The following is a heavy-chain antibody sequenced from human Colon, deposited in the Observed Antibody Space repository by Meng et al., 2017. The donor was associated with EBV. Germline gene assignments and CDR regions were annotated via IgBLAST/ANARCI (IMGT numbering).Heavy chain of an antibody. J-gene: IGHJ4*02. CDR2: ITHRGST. D-gene: IGHD1-26*01. V-gene: IGHV4-34*01. CDR3: ASSHSSKVGARRLDY. Sequence: QVARQQWCCGLLRPSATLSRTCACYGGSFSGYYWTWIRQPPGKGLEWIGEITHRGSTNYNPFLKSRVTISVDTSKKQFSLKLTSVTAADTAVYYCASSHSSKVGARRLDYWGQGTLVTVSS. CDR1: GGSFSGYY.